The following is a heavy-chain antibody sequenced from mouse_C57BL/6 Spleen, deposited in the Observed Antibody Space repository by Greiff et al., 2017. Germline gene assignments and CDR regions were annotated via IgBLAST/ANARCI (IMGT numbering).Heavy chain of an antibody. CDR2: ISSGSSTI. J-gene: IGHJ4*01. V-gene: IGHV5-17*01. CDR3: ARGGLRHAMDY. CDR1: GFTFSDYG. D-gene: IGHD2-4*01. Sequence: EVQLVESGGGLVKPGGSLKLSCAASGFTFSDYGMHWVRQAPEKGLEWVAYISSGSSTIYYAATVKGRFTISRDDAKNTLFLQMTSLRSEDTAMYYCARGGLRHAMDYWGQGTSVTVSS.